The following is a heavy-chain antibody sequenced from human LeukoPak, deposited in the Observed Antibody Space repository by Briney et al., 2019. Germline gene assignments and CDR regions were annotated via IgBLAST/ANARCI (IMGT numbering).Heavy chain of an antibody. V-gene: IGHV1-2*02. Sequence: ASVKVSCKASGYTFTSYYMHWVRQAPGQGLEWMGWVNPNSGDTHTAQKFQGRVTMTRDTPISTAYMELSRLRSDDTAVYYCARDLGSYYGAYYYYYYMDVWGKGTTVTISS. CDR3: ARDLGSYYGAYYYYYYMDV. J-gene: IGHJ6*03. D-gene: IGHD1-26*01. CDR2: VNPNSGDT. CDR1: GYTFTSYY.